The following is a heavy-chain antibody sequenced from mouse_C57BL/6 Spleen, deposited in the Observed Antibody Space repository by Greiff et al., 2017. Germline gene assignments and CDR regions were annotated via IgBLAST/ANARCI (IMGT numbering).Heavy chain of an antibody. CDR2: ISSGSSTI. J-gene: IGHJ4*01. D-gene: IGHD2-3*01. CDR3: ATYDGYYVRYAMDY. CDR1: GFTFSDYG. V-gene: IGHV5-17*01. Sequence: EVMLVESGGGLVKPGGSLTLSCAASGFTFSDYGLHWVRQAPEKGLEWVAYISSGSSTIYYADTVKGRFTISRDNAKNTLFLQMTSLRSEDTAMYYGATYDGYYVRYAMDYWGQGTSVTVSS.